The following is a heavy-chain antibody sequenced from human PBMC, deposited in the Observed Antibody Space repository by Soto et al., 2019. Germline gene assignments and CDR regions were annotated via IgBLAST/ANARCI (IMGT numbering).Heavy chain of an antibody. CDR2: IYHTGST. CDR1: GGSLSGYY. CDR3: ARTAGWAAY. D-gene: IGHD6-19*01. V-gene: IGHV4-34*01. J-gene: IGHJ4*02. Sequence: QVQLQQWGAGLLKPSETLSLTCAVYGGSLSGYYWSWFRQPPGKGLEWIGEIYHTGSTNYNSSLKSRVTISVDTSKNQFSLNLNSVTAADTAVYYCARTAGWAAYWGQGTLVTVSS.